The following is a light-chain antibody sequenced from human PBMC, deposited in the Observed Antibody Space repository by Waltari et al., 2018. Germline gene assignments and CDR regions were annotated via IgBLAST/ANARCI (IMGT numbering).Light chain of an antibody. Sequence: DIQMTQSPSTLSASVGDSVHITCRASQSISSWLAWYQQKPGKAPNLLIYKASSLESGVPSRFSGSGSGTEFTLTISSLQPDDFATYYCQQYNSYSWTFGQGTKVEIK. CDR1: QSISSW. CDR3: QQYNSYSWT. J-gene: IGKJ1*01. V-gene: IGKV1-5*03. CDR2: KAS.